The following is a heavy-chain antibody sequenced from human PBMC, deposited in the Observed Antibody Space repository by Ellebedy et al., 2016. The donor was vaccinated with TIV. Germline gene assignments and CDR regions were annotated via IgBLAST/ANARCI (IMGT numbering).Heavy chain of an antibody. V-gene: IGHV3-33*08. Sequence: GGSLRLXXAGSGSTFKDYGLHWVRQAPGKGLEWVAAIWYDGIKKSYADSVKGRFTISRENSKNTLFLQMNSLRAEDTAVYYCAAGYYYGDHWGRGTLVTVSS. CDR3: AAGYYYGDH. CDR1: GSTFKDYG. J-gene: IGHJ4*02. D-gene: IGHD3-22*01. CDR2: IWYDGIKK.